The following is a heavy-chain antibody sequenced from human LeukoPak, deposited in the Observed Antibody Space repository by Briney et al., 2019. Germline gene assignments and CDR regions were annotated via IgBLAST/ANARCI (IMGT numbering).Heavy chain of an antibody. CDR2: IYYSGTT. D-gene: IGHD6-13*01. J-gene: IGHJ4*02. CDR3: ARGVYIAAAQYGY. V-gene: IGHV4-59*01. CDR1: GGSISSYY. Sequence: SETLSLTCTVSGGSISSYYWSWIRQPPGKGLEGIGYIYYSGTTNYNPSLKSRVTISVHTSKNQFSLKLSSVTAADTAVYYCARGVYIAAAQYGYWGQGTLVTVSS.